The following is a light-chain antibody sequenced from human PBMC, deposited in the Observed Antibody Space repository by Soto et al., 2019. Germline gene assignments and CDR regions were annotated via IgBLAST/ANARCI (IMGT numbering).Light chain of an antibody. Sequence: QSALTQPASVSGSPGQSITISCTGTSSDVGGYNYVSWYQRHPGKAPKLMIYEVSNRPSGVSNRFSGSKSGNTASLTISGLQAEDEADYYCSSYTSSSTQVFGTGTKVTV. CDR1: SSDVGGYNY. CDR2: EVS. V-gene: IGLV2-14*01. J-gene: IGLJ1*01. CDR3: SSYTSSSTQV.